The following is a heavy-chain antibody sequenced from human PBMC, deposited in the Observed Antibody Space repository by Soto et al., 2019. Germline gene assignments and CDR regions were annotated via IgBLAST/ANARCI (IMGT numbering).Heavy chain of an antibody. J-gene: IGHJ6*02. CDR1: GGTFSSYT. V-gene: IGHV1-69*02. CDR2: IIPILGIA. Sequence: QVQLVQSGAAVKKPGSSVKVSCKASGGTFSSYTISWVRQAPGQGLEWMGRIIPILGIANYAQKFQGRVTITADKSTSTAYMELSSLRSEDTAVYYCAPKTLRPYGMDVWGHGTTVTVSS. CDR3: APKTLRPYGMDV.